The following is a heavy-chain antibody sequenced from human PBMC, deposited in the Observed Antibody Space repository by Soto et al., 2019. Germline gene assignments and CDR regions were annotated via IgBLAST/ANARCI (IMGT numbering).Heavy chain of an antibody. Sequence: EVQLVQSGAEVKKHGESLRISCKGSGYSFTSYWISWVRQMPGKGLEWMGRIDPSDSYTNYSPSFQGHVTISADKSIXXASLQWSSLKASDTAMYYCARLQAAAGDNDLTFDYWGQGTLVTVSS. D-gene: IGHD6-13*01. V-gene: IGHV5-10-1*01. CDR3: ARLQAAAGDNDLTFDY. CDR1: GYSFTSYW. J-gene: IGHJ4*02. CDR2: IDPSDSYT.